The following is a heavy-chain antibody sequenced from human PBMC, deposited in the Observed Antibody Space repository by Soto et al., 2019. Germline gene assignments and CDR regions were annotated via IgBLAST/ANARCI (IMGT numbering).Heavy chain of an antibody. CDR2: TYYRSKWYN. V-gene: IGHV6-1*01. D-gene: IGHD1-7*01. Sequence: SQTLSLTCAIPGDSVSSNSAAWNWIRQSPSRGLEWLGRTYYRSKWYNDYAVSVKSRITINPDTSKNQFSLQLNSVTPEDTAVYYCARDLEGTGTKRYSCGMDVWGPGTTVTVSS. CDR1: GDSVSSNSAA. CDR3: ARDLEGTGTKRYSCGMDV. J-gene: IGHJ6*02.